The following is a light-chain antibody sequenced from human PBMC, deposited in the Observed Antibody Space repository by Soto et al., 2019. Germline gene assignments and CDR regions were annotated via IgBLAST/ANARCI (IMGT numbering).Light chain of an antibody. CDR3: SSYTTSSTPV. V-gene: IGLV2-14*03. CDR2: DVN. J-gene: IGLJ1*01. Sequence: QSVLTQPASVSGSPGQSITISCTGTSSDIGAFTFVSWYQQHPGQVPKLMIFDVNRRPSGVSDRFSGSKSGNTASLTISGLQAEDEGDYYCSSYTTSSTPVFGSGTKLTVL. CDR1: SSDIGAFTF.